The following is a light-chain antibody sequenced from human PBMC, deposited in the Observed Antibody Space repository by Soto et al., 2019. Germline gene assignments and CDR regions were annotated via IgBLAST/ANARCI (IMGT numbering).Light chain of an antibody. J-gene: IGLJ3*02. Sequence: QSALTQPPSVSGSPGQSVTISCTGTSSDVGSYNRVSWYQQPPGTAPKLMIYGVNTRPSGVPARFSGSKSGNTASLTISGLRGEDEGDYYCASYSRTSTIVLFGGGTKLTVL. V-gene: IGLV2-18*02. CDR1: SSDVGSYNR. CDR2: GVN. CDR3: ASYSRTSTIVL.